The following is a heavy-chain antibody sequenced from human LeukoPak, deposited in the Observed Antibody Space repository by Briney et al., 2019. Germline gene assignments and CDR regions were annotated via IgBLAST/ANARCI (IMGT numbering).Heavy chain of an antibody. D-gene: IGHD5-18*01. CDR1: GGSISSHY. J-gene: IGHJ4*02. CDR3: ARVSDTAMVYYFDY. CDR2: IYYSGST. Sequence: SETLCLTCTVSGGSISSHYWSWIRQPPGKGLEWIGYIYYSGSTNYSPSLKSRVSISVDTSKNQFSLKLSSVTAADTAVYYCARVSDTAMVYYFDYWGQGTLVTVSS. V-gene: IGHV4-59*11.